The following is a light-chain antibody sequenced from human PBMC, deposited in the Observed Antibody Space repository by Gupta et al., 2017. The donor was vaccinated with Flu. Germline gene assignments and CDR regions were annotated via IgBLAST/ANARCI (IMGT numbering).Light chain of an antibody. CDR3: QQYNDWPLT. CDR2: FAS. CDR1: QTISNY. J-gene: IGKJ4*01. V-gene: IGKV3-15*01. Sequence: IVMPQSPATLSVSPGERATLPCRASQTISNYFAWYQQKPGQAPRLLIYFASTRATGIPARFSGTGSGTDFTLTISSLQSEDFAVYYCQQYNDWPLTFGGGTKVEIK.